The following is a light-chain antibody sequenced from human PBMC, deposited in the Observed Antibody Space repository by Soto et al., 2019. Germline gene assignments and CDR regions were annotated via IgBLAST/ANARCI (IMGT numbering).Light chain of an antibody. CDR3: SSYTGGGVV. CDR1: SSDVGGYNY. V-gene: IGLV2-14*01. J-gene: IGLJ2*01. Sequence: QSALTQPASVSGSPGQSITISCTGTSSDVGGYNYVSWYQHHPGKAPKLVIYEVSNRPSGASNRFSGSKSGNTASLTISGLQDEDEADYYCSSYTGGGVVFGGGTKLTVL. CDR2: EVS.